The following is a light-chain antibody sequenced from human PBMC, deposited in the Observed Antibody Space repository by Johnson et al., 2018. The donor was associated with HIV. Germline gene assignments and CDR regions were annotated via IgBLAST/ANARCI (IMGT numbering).Light chain of an antibody. V-gene: IGLV1-51*02. CDR2: EDY. Sequence: APRLLIYEDYKRPSGIPDRFSGSKSRASATLGITGLQTGDEADYYCGVWDASLSPHYVFGTGTTITVL. CDR3: GVWDASLSPHYV. J-gene: IGLJ1*01.